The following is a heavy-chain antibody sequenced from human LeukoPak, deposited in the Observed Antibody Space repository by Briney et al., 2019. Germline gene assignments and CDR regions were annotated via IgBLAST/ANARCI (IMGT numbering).Heavy chain of an antibody. CDR2: INPNSGGT. CDR1: GYTFTGYY. CDR3: ARDRCTNGVCYSDY. J-gene: IGHJ4*02. Sequence: ASVKVSCKASGYTFTGYYMHWVRQAPGQGLEWMGWINPNSGGTNYAQKFQGRVTTTRDTSISTAYMELSRLRSDDTAVYYCARDRCTNGVCYSDYWGQGTLVTVSS. D-gene: IGHD2-8*01. V-gene: IGHV1-2*02.